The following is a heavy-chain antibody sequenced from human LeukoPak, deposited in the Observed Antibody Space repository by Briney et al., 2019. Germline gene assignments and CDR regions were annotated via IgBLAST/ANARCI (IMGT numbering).Heavy chain of an antibody. Sequence: SETLSLTCTVSGGSISNYYWNWIRQPAGKGLEWIGRIGTSGSTNYNPSLKSRVTMSLDTSMNQFFLKLNNVTAADTAVYYCARWFGSGSYYGYWGQGTLVTVSS. D-gene: IGHD3-10*01. CDR3: ARWFGSGSYYGY. CDR1: GGSISNYY. V-gene: IGHV4-4*07. J-gene: IGHJ4*02. CDR2: IGTSGST.